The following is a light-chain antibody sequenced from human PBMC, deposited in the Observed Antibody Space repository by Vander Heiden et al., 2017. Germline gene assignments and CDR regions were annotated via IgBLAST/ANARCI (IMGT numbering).Light chain of an antibody. V-gene: IGKV1-39*01. J-gene: IGKJ1*01. Sequence: DIQMTQSPSSLSASVGDRVTITCRASQSISRYLNWYQHKPGKAPKLLIYTASSLQSGVPSRFSGSGSGTYFTLTISSLQPEDFATYYCQQSYHTPPWTFGQGTKVEVK. CDR1: QSISRY. CDR2: TAS. CDR3: QQSYHTPPWT.